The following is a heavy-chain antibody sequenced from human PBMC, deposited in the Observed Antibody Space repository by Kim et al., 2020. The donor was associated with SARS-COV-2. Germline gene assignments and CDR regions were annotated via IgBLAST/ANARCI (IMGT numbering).Heavy chain of an antibody. CDR1: GGSISSSSYY. D-gene: IGHD3-16*01. Sequence: SETLSLTCTVSGGSISSSSYYWGWIRQPPGKGLEWIGSIYYSGSTYYNPSLKSRVTISVDTSKNQFSLKLSSVTAADTAVYYCARAQYYDYVWGSPLGNWFDPWGQGTLVTVSS. CDR2: IYYSGST. CDR3: ARAQYYDYVWGSPLGNWFDP. J-gene: IGHJ5*02. V-gene: IGHV4-39*07.